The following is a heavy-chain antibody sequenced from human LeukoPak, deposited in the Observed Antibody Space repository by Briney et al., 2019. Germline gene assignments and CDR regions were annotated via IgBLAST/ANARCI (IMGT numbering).Heavy chain of an antibody. J-gene: IGHJ4*02. CDR1: GGSISSSSYY. V-gene: IGHV4-39*01. Sequence: SETLSLTCTVSGGSISSSSYYWGWIRQPPGKGLEWIGSIYYSGSTYYNPSLKSRVTISVDTSKNQFSPKLSSVTAADTAVYYCARLIPSHANMVRDPVDYWGQGTLVTVSS. CDR3: ARLIPSHANMVRDPVDY. D-gene: IGHD3-10*01. CDR2: IYYSGST.